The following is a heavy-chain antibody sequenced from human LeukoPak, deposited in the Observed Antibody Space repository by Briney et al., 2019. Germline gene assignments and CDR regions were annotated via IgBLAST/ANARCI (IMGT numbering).Heavy chain of an antibody. CDR3: ARGFSSSTFYYYYGMDV. CDR1: GGSISSYY. V-gene: IGHV4-59*01. Sequence: PSETLSLTCTVSGGSISSYYWSWIRQPPGKGLEWIGYIYYSGSTNYNPSLKSRVTISVDTSKNQFSLKLGSVTAADTAVYYCARGFSSSTFYYYYGMDVWGQGTTVTVSS. J-gene: IGHJ6*02. CDR2: IYYSGST. D-gene: IGHD6-6*01.